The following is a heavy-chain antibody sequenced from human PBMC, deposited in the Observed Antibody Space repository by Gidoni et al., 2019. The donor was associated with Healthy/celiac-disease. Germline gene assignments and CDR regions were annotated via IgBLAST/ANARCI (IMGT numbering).Heavy chain of an antibody. D-gene: IGHD6-13*01. Sequence: EVQLLESGGGLVQPGGSLSLSCAASGFTFSSYAMSWVRQAPGKGLEWVSAISGSGGSTYYADSVKGRFTISRDNSKNTLYLQMNSLRAEDTAVYYCAKSYSSSWYLGDYWGQGTLVTVSS. V-gene: IGHV3-23*01. CDR3: AKSYSSSWYLGDY. J-gene: IGHJ4*02. CDR2: ISGSGGST. CDR1: GFTFSSYA.